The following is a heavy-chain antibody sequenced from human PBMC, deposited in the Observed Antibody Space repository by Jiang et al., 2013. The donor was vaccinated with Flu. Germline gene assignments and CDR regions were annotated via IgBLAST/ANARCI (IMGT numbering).Heavy chain of an antibody. D-gene: IGHD3-22*01. CDR3: ARGRAPLRGDSSGYYFDY. Sequence: VQLLESGGGVVQPGRSLRLSCAASGFTFSSYGMHWVRQAPGKGLEWVAVIWYDGSNKYYADSVKGRFTISRDNSKNTLYLQMNSLRAEDTAVYYCARGRAPLRGDSSGYYFDYWGQGTLVTVSS. J-gene: IGHJ4*02. CDR2: IWYDGSNK. CDR1: GFTFSSYG. V-gene: IGHV3-33*01.